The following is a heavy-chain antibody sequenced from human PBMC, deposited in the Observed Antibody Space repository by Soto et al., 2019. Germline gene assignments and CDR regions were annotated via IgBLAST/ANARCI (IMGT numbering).Heavy chain of an antibody. Sequence: PGGSLRLSCAASGFTFSNAWMSWVRQAPGKGLEWVGRIKSKTDGGTTDYAAPVKGRFTISRDDSKNTLYLQMNSLKTEDTAVYYCITDPGYCSTTSCSNWFDPSGQGTLVTVSS. CDR3: ITDPGYCSTTSCSNWFDP. CDR1: GFTFSNAW. V-gene: IGHV3-15*01. D-gene: IGHD2-2*01. CDR2: IKSKTDGGTT. J-gene: IGHJ5*02.